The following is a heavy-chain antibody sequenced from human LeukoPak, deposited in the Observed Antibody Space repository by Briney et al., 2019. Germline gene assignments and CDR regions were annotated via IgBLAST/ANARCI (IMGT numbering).Heavy chain of an antibody. CDR3: AKDKGTYYYDSDGSLDY. Sequence: GGSLRLSCAASGFTFSYYCMSWIRQSPGKGLEWISYVSISGSSIYYADSVKGRFTISRDNAKTFLYVQMNSLRAEDTSVYYCAKDKGTYYYDSDGSLDYWGQGTLVTVSS. D-gene: IGHD3-22*01. V-gene: IGHV3-11*04. CDR1: GFTFSYYC. CDR2: VSISGSSI. J-gene: IGHJ4*02.